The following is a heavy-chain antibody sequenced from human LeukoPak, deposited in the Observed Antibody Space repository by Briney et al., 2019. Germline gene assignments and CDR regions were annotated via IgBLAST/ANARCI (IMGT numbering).Heavy chain of an antibody. CDR2: ISYEGSVT. D-gene: IGHD3-10*01. CDR3: VRDRAPWGGALGGAKGMDV. V-gene: IGHV3-30*04. Sequence: GGSLRLSCAASGFTFSNYAFHWVRQPPGKGLEWAAVISYEGSVTYYADSVKGRFTISRDNSKNTLDLQMNSLRVEDTAVYYCVRDRAPWGGALGGAKGMDVWGGGTTVTVSS. CDR1: GFTFSNYA. J-gene: IGHJ6*04.